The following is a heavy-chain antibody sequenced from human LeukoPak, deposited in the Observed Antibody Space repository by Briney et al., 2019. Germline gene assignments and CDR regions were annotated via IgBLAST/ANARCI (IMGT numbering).Heavy chain of an antibody. CDR2: IRYDGSNK. CDR3: AILSAAGPSSLDY. Sequence: GGSLRLSCAASGFTFSSYGMHWVRQAPGKGLEWVAFIRYDGSNKYYADSVKGRFTISRDNSKNTLYLQMNSLRAEDTAVYYCAILSAAGPSSLDYWGQGTLVTVSS. CDR1: GFTFSSYG. D-gene: IGHD6-13*01. J-gene: IGHJ4*02. V-gene: IGHV3-30*02.